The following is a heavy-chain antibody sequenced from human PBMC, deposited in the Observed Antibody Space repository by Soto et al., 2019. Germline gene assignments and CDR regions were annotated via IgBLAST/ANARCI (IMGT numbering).Heavy chain of an antibody. CDR3: AIDDRYSGRFDY. Sequence: EVQLEESGGGLVQPGGSLRLSCAASGFSFSSYWMSWVRQAPGKGPEWVAIVSSDGRDKTYADSVKGRFTISRDNAENSLFLQMNSLRAYDTAVYYCAIDDRYSGRFDYWGQGALVTVSS. J-gene: IGHJ4*02. V-gene: IGHV3-7*01. D-gene: IGHD3-16*02. CDR2: VSSDGRDK. CDR1: GFSFSSYW.